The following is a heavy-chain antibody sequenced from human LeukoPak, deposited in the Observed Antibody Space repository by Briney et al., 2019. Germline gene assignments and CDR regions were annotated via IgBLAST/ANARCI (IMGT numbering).Heavy chain of an antibody. CDR2: IYYSGST. D-gene: IGHD1-26*01. CDR3: VRGGIVGTTARIPLFDY. Sequence: SETLSLTCTVSGGSISSYNWSWVRQPPGKGLEWIGYIYYSGSTNCNPSLKSRVTMSVDTSKNQFSLKLSSVTAADTAVYYCVRGGIVGTTARIPLFDYWGQGTLVTVSS. J-gene: IGHJ4*02. CDR1: GGSISSYN. V-gene: IGHV4-59*01.